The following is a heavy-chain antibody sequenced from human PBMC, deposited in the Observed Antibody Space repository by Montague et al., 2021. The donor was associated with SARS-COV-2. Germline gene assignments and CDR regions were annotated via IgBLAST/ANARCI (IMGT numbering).Heavy chain of an antibody. V-gene: IGHV4-34*01. Sequence: SETLSLTCAVYGGSFSGYYCCWIRQPPGKGLEWIGEINHSGSTNXNPSLKSRVTISVDTSTNQFSLTLSSVTAADTAVYFCARGFRSVVPAVLGVAFYYYFDTDVWGQGTTVTASS. J-gene: IGHJ6*02. CDR2: INHSGST. D-gene: IGHD2-2*01. CDR1: GGSFSGYY. CDR3: ARGFRSVVPAVLGVAFYYYFDTDV.